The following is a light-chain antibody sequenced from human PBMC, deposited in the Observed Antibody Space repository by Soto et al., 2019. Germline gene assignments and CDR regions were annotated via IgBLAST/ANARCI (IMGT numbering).Light chain of an antibody. V-gene: IGKV3-15*01. Sequence: EIVMTQSPATLSVSPGERVTISCRASQSVSSNLAWYQQRPGQAPRLLIYGASTRATGIPARFSGSGSGTEFTLTISSLQYEDLAIYFCQQYNNWPPDRTFGQGTKVEIK. J-gene: IGKJ1*01. CDR1: QSVSSN. CDR2: GAS. CDR3: QQYNNWPPDRT.